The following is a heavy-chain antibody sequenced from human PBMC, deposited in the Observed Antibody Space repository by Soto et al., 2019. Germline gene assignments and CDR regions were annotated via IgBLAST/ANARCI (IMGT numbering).Heavy chain of an antibody. CDR1: GGSISSSSYY. V-gene: IGHV4-39*01. CDR2: IYYSGST. D-gene: IGHD4-17*01. J-gene: IGHJ4*02. CDR3: ASYYDYGEYYFDY. Sequence: SETLSLTCAVSGGSISSSSYYWGWIRQPPGKGLEWIGSIYYSGSTYYNPSLKSRVTISVDTSKNQFSLKLSSVTAADTAVYYCASYYDYGEYYFDYWGQGTLVTVSS.